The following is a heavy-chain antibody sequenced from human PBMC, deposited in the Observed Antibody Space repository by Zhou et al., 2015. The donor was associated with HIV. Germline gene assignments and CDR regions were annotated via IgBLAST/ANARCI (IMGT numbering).Heavy chain of an antibody. CDR1: GASFGSYA. D-gene: IGHD2-15*01. Sequence: QVLLLQSGAEVKVPGSSVRVSCRSGGASFGSYATNWVRQAPGQGLEWVGGIIPTFGTETYAQKFQGRVTITADYIELTSLKSDDTAVYYCARVDGYCIGGSCYADLDYWGQGTLVTVSS. CDR2: IIPTFGTE. CDR3: ARVDGYCIGGSCYADLDY. J-gene: IGHJ4*02. V-gene: IGHV1-69*12.